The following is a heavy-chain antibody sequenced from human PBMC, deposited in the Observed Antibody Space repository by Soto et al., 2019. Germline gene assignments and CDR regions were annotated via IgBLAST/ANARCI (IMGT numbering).Heavy chain of an antibody. V-gene: IGHV3-30-3*01. Sequence: VGTLRLSCAASGFTFSSYAMPWVRQAPGKGLEWVAVISYDGSNKYYADSVKGRFTISRDNSKNTLYLQMNSLRAEDTAVYYCAREMSVGLVIVNCSYYGMDVSCPGITVTGS. J-gene: IGHJ6*02. D-gene: IGHD3-16*02. CDR3: AREMSVGLVIVNCSYYGMDV. CDR1: GFTFSSYA. CDR2: ISYDGSNK.